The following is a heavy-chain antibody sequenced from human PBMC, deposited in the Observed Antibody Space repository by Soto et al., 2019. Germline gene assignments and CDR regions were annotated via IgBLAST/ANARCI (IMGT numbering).Heavy chain of an antibody. D-gene: IGHD1-1*01. CDR3: ARVFAPKLNQQHYSSYAMDV. CDR2: TYYRSKWYN. J-gene: IGHJ6*02. V-gene: IGHV6-1*01. Sequence: SQTLSLTCAISGDSVSSNSAAWNWIRQSPSRGLEWLGRTYYRSKWYNDYAVSVKSRITINPDTSKNQFSLQLNSVTPEDTAVYYCARVFAPKLNQQHYSSYAMDVCCQAITVTV. CDR1: GDSVSSNSAA.